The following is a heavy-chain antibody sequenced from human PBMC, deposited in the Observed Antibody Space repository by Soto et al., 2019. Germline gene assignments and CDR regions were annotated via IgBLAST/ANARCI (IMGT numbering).Heavy chain of an antibody. J-gene: IGHJ4*02. V-gene: IGHV3-23*01. CDR2: ISGSGGST. D-gene: IGHD6-13*01. Sequence: EVQLLESGGGLVQPGGSLRLSCAASGFTFSSYAMSWVRQAPGKGLEWVSAISGSGGSTYYAASVKGRFTISRDNAKNTLYLQMNSLRAEDTAVYYCAKENGYSSSWFEFDYWGQGTLVTVSS. CDR1: GFTFSSYA. CDR3: AKENGYSSSWFEFDY.